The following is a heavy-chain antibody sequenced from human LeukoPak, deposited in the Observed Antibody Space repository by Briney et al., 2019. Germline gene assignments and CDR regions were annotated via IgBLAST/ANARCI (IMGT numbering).Heavy chain of an antibody. CDR2: ISAYNGNT. D-gene: IGHD2-2*01. J-gene: IGHJ4*02. CDR1: GYTFTSYG. Sequence: HGASVTVSCKASGYTFTSYGISWVRQAPGRGLEWMGWISAYNGNTNYAQKLQGRVTMTTDTSTSTAYMELRSLRSDDTAVYYCARGYCSSTSCFYFDYWGQGTLVTVSS. V-gene: IGHV1-18*04. CDR3: ARGYCSSTSCFYFDY.